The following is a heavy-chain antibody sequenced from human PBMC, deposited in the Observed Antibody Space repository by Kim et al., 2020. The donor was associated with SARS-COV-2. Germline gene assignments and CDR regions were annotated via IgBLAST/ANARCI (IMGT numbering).Heavy chain of an antibody. D-gene: IGHD2-15*01. V-gene: IGHV5-10-1*01. CDR2: IDLRGSYT. J-gene: IGHJ6*01. CDR1: GYSFTSYW. Sequence: GESLKISCKGSGYSFTSYWYSWVRQMPGKCLEWMGRIDLRGSYTKYSPSFQGHVTISADKPSSTAYLQWSSLKASDTAMYYCARQGTTWVAATTPPSYYY. CDR3: ARQGTTWVAATTPPSYYY.